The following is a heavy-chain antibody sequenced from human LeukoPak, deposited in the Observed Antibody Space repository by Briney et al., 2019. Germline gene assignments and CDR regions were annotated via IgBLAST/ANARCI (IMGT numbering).Heavy chain of an antibody. J-gene: IGHJ4*02. Sequence: SETLSLTCTVSGGSVSSGSYYWSWIRQPPGKGLEWIGYIYYSGSTNYNPSLKSRVTISVDTSKNQFSLKLSSVTAADTAVYYCARKRGGVYSSSSVDYWGQGTLVTVSS. CDR2: IYYSGST. V-gene: IGHV4-61*01. CDR3: ARKRGGVYSSSSVDY. D-gene: IGHD6-6*01. CDR1: GGSVSSGSYY.